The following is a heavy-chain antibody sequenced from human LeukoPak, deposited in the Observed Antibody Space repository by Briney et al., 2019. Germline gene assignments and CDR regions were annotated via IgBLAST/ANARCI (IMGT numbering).Heavy chain of an antibody. J-gene: IGHJ4*02. Sequence: GSLRLSCAASGFTFSSYGMHWVRQAPGKGLEWVAVISSDGSDKYYADSVKGRFTISRDNSKNTLFLQMSSLRAEDTAVYYCAKDATTVTTYFDYCGQGTLVTVSS. CDR3: AKDATTVTTYFDY. CDR2: ISSDGSDK. D-gene: IGHD4-17*01. V-gene: IGHV3-30*18. CDR1: GFTFSSYG.